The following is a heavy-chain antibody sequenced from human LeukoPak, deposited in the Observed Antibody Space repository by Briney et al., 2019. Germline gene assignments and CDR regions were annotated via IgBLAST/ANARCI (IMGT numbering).Heavy chain of an antibody. D-gene: IGHD2-21*01. V-gene: IGHV4-34*01. J-gene: IGHJ6*02. CDR1: GGSFSGYY. Sequence: SETLSLTCAVYGGSFSGYYWSWIRQPPGKGLEWIGEINHSGSTNYNPSLKSRVIISVDTSKNQFSLKLSSVTAADTAVYYCARYPILVYYYYGMDVWGQGTTVTVSS. CDR3: ARYPILVYYYYGMDV. CDR2: INHSGST.